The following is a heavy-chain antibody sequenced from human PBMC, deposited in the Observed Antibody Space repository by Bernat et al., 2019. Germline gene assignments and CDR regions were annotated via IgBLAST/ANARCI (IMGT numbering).Heavy chain of an antibody. Sequence: QVQLVESGGGVVQPGGSLRLSCAASGFTFSSYGMHCVRQAPGKGLEWVAFIRYDGSNKYYADSVKGRFTISRDNSKNTLYLQMNSLRAEDTAVYYCAKDTSGSYFGIDYWGQGTLVTVSS. D-gene: IGHD1-26*01. CDR2: IRYDGSNK. CDR3: AKDTSGSYFGIDY. CDR1: GFTFSSYG. V-gene: IGHV3-30*02. J-gene: IGHJ4*02.